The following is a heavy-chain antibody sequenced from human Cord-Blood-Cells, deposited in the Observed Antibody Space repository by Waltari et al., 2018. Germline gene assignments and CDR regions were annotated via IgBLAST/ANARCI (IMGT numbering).Heavy chain of an antibody. CDR2: IKQHGSEK. CDR3: AREDSSSYLDFDY. V-gene: IGHV3-7*01. J-gene: IGHJ4*02. Sequence: EVQLVESGGGLVQPGGSLRLSCAASGFTFSSYWMSWVRQAPGKGLEWVANIKQHGSEKYYVDSVKCRFTISRDNAKKSLYLQMNSLRAEDTAVYYCAREDSSSYLDFDYWGQGTLVTVSS. CDR1: GFTFSSYW. D-gene: IGHD6-13*01.